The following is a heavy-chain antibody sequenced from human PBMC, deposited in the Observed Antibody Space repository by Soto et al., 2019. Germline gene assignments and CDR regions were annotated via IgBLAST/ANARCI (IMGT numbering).Heavy chain of an antibody. CDR2: VKQDGSEI. D-gene: IGHD6-19*01. V-gene: IGHV3-7*05. CDR3: ARDPGISSGWYYFDY. CDR1: GFTFSNHW. J-gene: IGHJ4*02. Sequence: VHLVESGGGLVRSGGSLRLSCAAFGFTFSNHWMTWVRQAPGKGLEWVASVKQDGSEIYYGDSVKGRFTISRDNAKNSLFLQLNSLRAEDTAMYYCARDPGISSGWYYFDYWGQGTLVTVSS.